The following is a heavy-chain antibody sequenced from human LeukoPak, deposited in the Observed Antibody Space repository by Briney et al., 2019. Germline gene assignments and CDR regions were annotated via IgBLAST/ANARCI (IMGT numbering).Heavy chain of an antibody. CDR3: ARENLPRYCSSTSCQNEIYYYYYYMDV. D-gene: IGHD2-2*01. CDR2: ISYDGSNK. V-gene: IGHV3-30-3*01. J-gene: IGHJ6*03. CDR1: GFTFSSYA. Sequence: GGSLRLSCAASGFTFSSYAMRWVRQAPGKGLEWVAVISYDGSNKYCADYVKGRFTISRDNSKNTLYLQMNSLRAEDTAVYYCARENLPRYCSSTSCQNEIYYYYYYMDVWGKGTTVTVSS.